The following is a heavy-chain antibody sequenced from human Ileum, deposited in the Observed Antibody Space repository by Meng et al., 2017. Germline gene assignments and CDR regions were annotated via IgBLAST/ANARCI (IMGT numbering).Heavy chain of an antibody. V-gene: IGHV3-73*02. D-gene: IGHD6-19*01. CDR3: ARDTWGSGSDY. CDR2: IRSKTNGFAT. Sequence: LAESGGALVKPGGSLKLSCAAYGFTFSGSTMHWVRQAPGKGLEWVGLIRSKTNGFATAYATSVKGRFTISRDDSKDMAYLQMNSLRAEDTAVYYCARDTWGSGSDYWGQGTLVTVSS. J-gene: IGHJ4*02. CDR1: GFTFSGST.